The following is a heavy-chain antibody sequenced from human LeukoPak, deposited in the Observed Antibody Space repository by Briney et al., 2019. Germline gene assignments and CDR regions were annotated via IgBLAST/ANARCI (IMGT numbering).Heavy chain of an antibody. Sequence: ASVKVSCKASGFTFTSYYMHWVRQAPGQGLEWMGIINPSGGSTSYAQKFQGRVTMTRDTSTSTVYMELSSLRSEDTAVYYCARGGPHSSGYYHDWFDPWGQGTLVTVSS. CDR3: ARGGPHSSGYYHDWFDP. V-gene: IGHV1-46*01. CDR1: GFTFTSYY. D-gene: IGHD3-22*01. CDR2: INPSGGST. J-gene: IGHJ5*02.